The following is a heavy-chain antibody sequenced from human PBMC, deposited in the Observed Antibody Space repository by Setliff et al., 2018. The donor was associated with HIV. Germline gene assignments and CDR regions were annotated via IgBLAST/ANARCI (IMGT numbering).Heavy chain of an antibody. CDR3: ARVYCSIASCYDEYYFDY. J-gene: IGHJ4*02. D-gene: IGHD2-2*01. V-gene: IGHV1-46*01. Sequence: ASVKVSCKSSGYSFGDYYIHWVRQAPGQGLEWMGVINPAGGNSHYAQKFQGRVTVARDASTSTVYMDLSSLRSDDTAVYFCARVYCSIASCYDEYYFDYWGQGTLVTVSS. CDR1: GYSFGDYY. CDR2: INPAGGNS.